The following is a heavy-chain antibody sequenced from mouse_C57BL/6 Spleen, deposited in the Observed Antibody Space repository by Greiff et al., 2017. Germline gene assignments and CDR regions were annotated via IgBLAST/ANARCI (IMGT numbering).Heavy chain of an antibody. Sequence: EVQLQQSGPELVKPGASVKIPCKASGYTFTDYNMDWVKQSHGKSLEWIGDINPNNGGTIYNQKFKGKATLTVDKSSSTAYMELRSLISEDTAVYYCARRPRLPRYFDVWGTGTTVTVSS. CDR2: INPNNGGT. V-gene: IGHV1-18*01. CDR1: GYTFTDYN. CDR3: ARRPRLPRYFDV. J-gene: IGHJ1*03.